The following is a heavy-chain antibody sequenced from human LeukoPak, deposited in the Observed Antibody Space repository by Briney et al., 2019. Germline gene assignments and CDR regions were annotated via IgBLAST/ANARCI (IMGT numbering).Heavy chain of an antibody. CDR3: ASSDTAMDNFDI. J-gene: IGHJ3*02. D-gene: IGHD5-18*01. CDR2: ITPFNGNT. V-gene: IGHV1-45*03. Sequence: SVKVSCKASGGTFSSYTISWVRQAPRQALEWMGWITPFNGNTNYAQKFQDRVTITRDRSMSTAYMELSNLRSEDTAMYYCASSDTAMDNFDIWGQGTMVTVSS. CDR1: GGTFSSYT.